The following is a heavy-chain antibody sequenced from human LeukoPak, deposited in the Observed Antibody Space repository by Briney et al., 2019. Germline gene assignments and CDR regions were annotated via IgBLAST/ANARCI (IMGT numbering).Heavy chain of an antibody. J-gene: IGHJ4*02. Sequence: SETLSLTCAVYGGSFSGYYWSWIRQPPGKGLEWIGEINHSGSTNYNPSLKSRVTISVDKSKNQFSLKLSSVTAADTAVYYCARERLHSGSYPYYFDYWGQGTLVTVSS. V-gene: IGHV4-34*01. CDR1: GGSFSGYY. CDR2: INHSGST. D-gene: IGHD1-26*01. CDR3: ARERLHSGSYPYYFDY.